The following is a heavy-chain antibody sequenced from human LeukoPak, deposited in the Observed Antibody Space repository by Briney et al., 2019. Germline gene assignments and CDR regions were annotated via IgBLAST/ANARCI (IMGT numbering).Heavy chain of an antibody. CDR1: GYTFTNYG. D-gene: IGHD1-26*01. V-gene: IGHV1-18*01. J-gene: IGHJ5*02. CDR2: ISGYNGNT. CDR3: ARDNSVGDVAWWFDP. Sequence: GASVKVSCKASGYTFTNYGISWVRQAPGQGLEWMGWISGYNGNTYYEQKFQGRITMTTDTSTSTSYMELRSLRSDDTAVYYCARDNSVGDVAWWFDPWGQGTLVTVSS.